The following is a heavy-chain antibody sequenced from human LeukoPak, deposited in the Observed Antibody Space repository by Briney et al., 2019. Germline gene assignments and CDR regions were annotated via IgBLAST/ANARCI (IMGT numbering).Heavy chain of an antibody. Sequence: ASVKVSCKASGYTFTSYSISWVRQAPGQGPEWMGWMSAYNGNTIYAQKVKGRVTMTTDTSTSTAYMVLGSLKSDDTAVYYCARASYCSDGSCYSDYWGQGTLVTVSS. CDR1: GYTFTSYS. CDR2: MSAYNGNT. V-gene: IGHV1-18*01. J-gene: IGHJ4*02. CDR3: ARASYCSDGSCYSDY. D-gene: IGHD2-15*01.